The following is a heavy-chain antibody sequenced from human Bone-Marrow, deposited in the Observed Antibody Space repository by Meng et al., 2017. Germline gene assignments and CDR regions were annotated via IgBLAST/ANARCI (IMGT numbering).Heavy chain of an antibody. Sequence: GGSLRLSCPAPGFTFSSYEMNWVRQAPGKGLEWVSYISSSGSTIYCADSVKGRFTISRDNAKNTLYLQMNSLRAEDTAVYYCARADSSGWYEEIDYWGQGTLVTVSS. V-gene: IGHV3-48*03. CDR1: GFTFSSYE. D-gene: IGHD6-19*01. CDR2: ISSSGSTI. J-gene: IGHJ4*02. CDR3: ARADSSGWYEEIDY.